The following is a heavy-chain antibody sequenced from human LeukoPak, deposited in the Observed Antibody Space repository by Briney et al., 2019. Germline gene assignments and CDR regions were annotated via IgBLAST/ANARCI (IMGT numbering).Heavy chain of an antibody. CDR1: GGSISSSSYY. J-gene: IGHJ4*02. Sequence: SETLSLTCTVSGGSISSSSYYWGWIRQPPGKGLEWIGSIYYSGSTYYNPSLKSRVTISVDTSKNQFSLKLSSVTAADTAVYYCAGSDRSNIVVAPAGGGQGTLVTVSS. V-gene: IGHV4-39*01. D-gene: IGHD2-2*01. CDR2: IYYSGST. CDR3: AGSDRSNIVVAPAG.